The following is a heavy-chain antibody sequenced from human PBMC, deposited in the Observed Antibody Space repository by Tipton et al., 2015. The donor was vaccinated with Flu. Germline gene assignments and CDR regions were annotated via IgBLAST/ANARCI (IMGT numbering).Heavy chain of an antibody. V-gene: IGHV3-23*01. CDR2: ISASGAYS. J-gene: IGHJ1*01. Sequence: SLRLSCAASGFTFDSYAMNWVRQAPGKGLEWVSVISASGAYSYYADSVKGRFTISRDNSERMLYLQMNSLRVEDTAVYYCAKERVGDCYDNSGYDPEYLQAWGQGPRVTVSS. CDR1: GFTFDSYA. D-gene: IGHD3-22*01. CDR3: AKERVGDCYDNSGYDPEYLQA.